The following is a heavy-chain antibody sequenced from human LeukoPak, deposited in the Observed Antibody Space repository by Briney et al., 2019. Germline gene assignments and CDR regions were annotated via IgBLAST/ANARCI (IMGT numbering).Heavy chain of an antibody. Sequence: SETLSLTCTVSGGSISSYYWSWIRQPPGKELEWIGYIYYSGSTNYSPSLKSRVTISVDTSKNQFSLKLSSVTAADTAVYYCARYGVIRGFHYWGQGPLVMVSS. J-gene: IGHJ4*02. CDR3: ARYGVIRGFHY. V-gene: IGHV4-59*01. D-gene: IGHD3-16*02. CDR2: IYYSGST. CDR1: GGSISSYY.